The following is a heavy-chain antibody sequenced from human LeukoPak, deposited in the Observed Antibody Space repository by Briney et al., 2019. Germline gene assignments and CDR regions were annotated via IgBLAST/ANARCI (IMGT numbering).Heavy chain of an antibody. CDR1: GFTFRNYA. Sequence: GGSLRLSCATSGFTFRNYAMSWVRQAPGKGLEWVSCISNSGGTTYHADSVKGRFAISRDTSKNSLYLQMNSLRVEDTAVYYCAKTSPGYTYGLLDYWGQGTLVTVSS. J-gene: IGHJ4*02. CDR2: ISNSGGTT. D-gene: IGHD5-18*01. CDR3: AKTSPGYTYGLLDY. V-gene: IGHV3-23*01.